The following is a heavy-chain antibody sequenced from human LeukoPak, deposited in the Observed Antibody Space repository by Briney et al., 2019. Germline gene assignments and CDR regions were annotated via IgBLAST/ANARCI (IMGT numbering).Heavy chain of an antibody. D-gene: IGHD6-19*01. Sequence: ASVKVSCKTSGYTFTSYDINWVRQATGQGLEWMGWTNPNSGNTGYAQKFQGRVTMTRDTSISTAYMELSSLRSEDTAVYYCARCNITVAGIQTYNWFDPWGQGTLVTVSS. CDR2: TNPNSGNT. CDR1: GYTFTSYD. CDR3: ARCNITVAGIQTYNWFDP. J-gene: IGHJ5*02. V-gene: IGHV1-8*01.